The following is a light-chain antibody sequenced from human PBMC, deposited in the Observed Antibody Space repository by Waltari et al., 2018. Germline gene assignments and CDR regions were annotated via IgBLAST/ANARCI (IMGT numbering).Light chain of an antibody. CDR3: CSYADSYTAV. CDR1: SSDVPGYYY. Sequence: QSALTQPRSVSGSPGQSVTISCTGTSSDVPGYYYVSWYQQHPGKAPKLMLYDVTKRPSGVPGRFSGSKSGNTASLTISGLQAEDEADYYCCSYADSYTAVFGGGTTLTVL. V-gene: IGLV2-11*01. J-gene: IGLJ3*02. CDR2: DVT.